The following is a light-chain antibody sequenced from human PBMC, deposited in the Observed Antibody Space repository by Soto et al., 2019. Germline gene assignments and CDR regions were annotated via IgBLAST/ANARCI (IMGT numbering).Light chain of an antibody. CDR2: KTS. Sequence: DIHMTQSPSTLSASVVDRVTMTCRASQSISSWLAWYQQKPGKAPKLLIYKTSSLETGVPSRFSGSGSGTEFTLTISSLQPDDFATYYCQHYKDYSWTFGQGTKVEVK. CDR1: QSISSW. V-gene: IGKV1-5*03. CDR3: QHYKDYSWT. J-gene: IGKJ1*01.